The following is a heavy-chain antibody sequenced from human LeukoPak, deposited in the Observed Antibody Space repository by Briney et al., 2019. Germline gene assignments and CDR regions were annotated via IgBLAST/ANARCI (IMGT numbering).Heavy chain of an antibody. V-gene: IGHV3-7*01. CDR1: GFNFNTYW. D-gene: IGHD1-20*01. J-gene: IGHJ4*02. CDR3: ARAITDFDY. Sequence: GGSLGLSCVASGFNFNTYWMSWVRQAPGKGLEWVANIKPDGSETNYVESVKGRFTISRDNAKRSLYLQMNSLRVEDTAVYHCARAITDFDYWGQGTLVTVAS. CDR2: IKPDGSET.